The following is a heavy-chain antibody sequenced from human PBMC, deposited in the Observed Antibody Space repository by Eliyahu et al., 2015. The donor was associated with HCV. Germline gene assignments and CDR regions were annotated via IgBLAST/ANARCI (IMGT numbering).Heavy chain of an antibody. V-gene: IGHV1-24*01. Sequence: QVQMVPSGAXVQKPXASLKXXCKVSGYTLAEFGMHWVRQAPGKGLEWMGSFXPEDGERIYAQKFQGRFTMTEDTSTDTAYMELSSLGSEDTAVYYCATAKEAAADYFGSWGQGTLATVSS. J-gene: IGHJ4*02. CDR3: ATAKEAAADYFGS. CDR2: FXPEDGER. CDR1: GYTLAEFG. D-gene: IGHD6-13*01.